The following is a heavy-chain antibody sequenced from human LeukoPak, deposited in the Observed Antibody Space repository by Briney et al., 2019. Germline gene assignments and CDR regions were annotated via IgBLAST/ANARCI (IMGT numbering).Heavy chain of an antibody. D-gene: IGHD3-22*01. CDR1: GFTFSSYS. V-gene: IGHV3-48*04. CDR3: ARGLEKETYYYDSSGYDLDY. CDR2: TSSSSSTI. Sequence: GGSLRLSCAASGFTFSSYSMNWVRQAPGKGLEWVSYTSSSSSTIYYADSVKGRFTISRDNAKNSLYLQMNSLRAEDTAVYYCARGLEKETYYYDSSGYDLDYWGQGTLVTVSS. J-gene: IGHJ4*02.